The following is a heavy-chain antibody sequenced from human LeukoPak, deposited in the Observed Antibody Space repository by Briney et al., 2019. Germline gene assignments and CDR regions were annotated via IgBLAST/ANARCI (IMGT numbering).Heavy chain of an antibody. CDR1: GFTFSNYA. V-gene: IGHV3-23*01. J-gene: IGHJ4*02. CDR2: ISSSGGST. D-gene: IGHD6-19*01. Sequence: GGSLRLSCAASGFTFSNYAMTWVRQAPGKGLEWVSTISSSGGSTHYTESVKGRFTISRDNSKNTVYLQMNSLRAEDTAVFYCARGHRSGWFFFDYWGQGTLVTVSS. CDR3: ARGHRSGWFFFDY.